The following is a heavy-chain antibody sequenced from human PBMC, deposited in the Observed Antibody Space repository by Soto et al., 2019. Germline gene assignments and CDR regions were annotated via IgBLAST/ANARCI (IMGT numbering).Heavy chain of an antibody. J-gene: IGHJ6*02. D-gene: IGHD6-6*01. CDR2: IYDSGST. V-gene: IGHV4-30-2*01. CDR3: ARGSSSYYDYGMDV. CDR1: GDSISRGGYS. Sequence: SETLSLTCAVSGDSISRGGYSWTWIRQPPGKALEWIGNIYDSGSTSYNPSLKSRVTISVDTSKNQFSLRLTSVTAADTAVYFCARGSSSYYDYGMDVWGQGTTVTVS.